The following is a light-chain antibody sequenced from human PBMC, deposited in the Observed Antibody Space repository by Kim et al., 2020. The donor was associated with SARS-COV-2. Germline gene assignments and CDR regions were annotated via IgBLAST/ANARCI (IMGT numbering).Light chain of an antibody. V-gene: IGLV1-44*01. CDR1: GSNIGTNT. CDR3: AAWDDSLNGWV. Sequence: QSVLTQPPSASGTPGQRVTISCSGSGSNIGTNTVSWYQQLPGTAPKVLIYINSQRPSGVPDRFSGSKSDTSASLAISGLQSEDEADYYCAAWDDSLNGWVFGGGTKLTVL. CDR2: INS. J-gene: IGLJ3*02.